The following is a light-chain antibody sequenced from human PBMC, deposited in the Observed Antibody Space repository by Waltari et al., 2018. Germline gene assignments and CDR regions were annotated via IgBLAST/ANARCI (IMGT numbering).Light chain of an antibody. V-gene: IGLV2-14*01. CDR2: EVT. J-gene: IGLJ3*02. CDR1: SSDVGSNY. CDR3: QSYDSSLSRSV. Sequence: QSALTQPASVSGSPGQSITISCPGTSSDVGSNYLPWFQQNPGAVPKLILYEVTNRPAGVSNRFSGSKSGNTASLTISGLQAEDEADYYCQSYDSSLSRSVFGGGTKLTVL.